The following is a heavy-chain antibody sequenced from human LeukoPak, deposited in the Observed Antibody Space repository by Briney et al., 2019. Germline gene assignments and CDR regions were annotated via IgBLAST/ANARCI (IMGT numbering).Heavy chain of an antibody. CDR2: VNPSSISA. Sequence: ASVKVSCKASGYTVTSYYMHWVRQAPGQGLEWMGIVNPSSISASYAQKFQGRVTMTRDTSTSTVSMELSSLRSDDTAVYYCATDRSLGGDFDYWGQGTLVTVPS. D-gene: IGHD4-17*01. J-gene: IGHJ4*02. CDR1: GYTVTSYY. CDR3: ATDRSLGGDFDY. V-gene: IGHV1-46*01.